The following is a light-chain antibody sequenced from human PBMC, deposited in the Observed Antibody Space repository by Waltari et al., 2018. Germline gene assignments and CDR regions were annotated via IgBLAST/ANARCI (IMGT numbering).Light chain of an antibody. CDR3: QQYHESPPIT. J-gene: IGKJ3*01. CDR1: QSISSQ. V-gene: IGKV3-15*01. Sequence: ERVMTQSPATVSVEPEKGDTLSCRASQSISSQLAWYQQKPGQAPRLLIYGASTRATGIPARFSGSGSGTEFTLTISSLQSEDFAVYFCQQYHESPPITFGPGTKVDIK. CDR2: GAS.